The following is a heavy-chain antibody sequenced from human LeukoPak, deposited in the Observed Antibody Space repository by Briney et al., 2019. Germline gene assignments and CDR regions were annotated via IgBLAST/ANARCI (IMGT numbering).Heavy chain of an antibody. V-gene: IGHV3-48*02. CDR1: GFTLSSYS. D-gene: IGHD3-22*01. J-gene: IGHJ5*02. CDR2: IGSSSNAI. CDR3: ARDSDYYDSSGYYLNWFDP. Sequence: GGSLRLSCAASGFTLSSYSMNWVRQAPGKGLEWVSYIGSSSNAIYYADSVKGRFTISRDNAKNLLYLQMNSLRDEDTAVYYCARDSDYYDSSGYYLNWFDPWGQGTLVTVSS.